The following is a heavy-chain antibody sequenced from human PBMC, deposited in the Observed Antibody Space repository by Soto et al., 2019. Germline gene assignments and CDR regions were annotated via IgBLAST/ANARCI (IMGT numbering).Heavy chain of an antibody. CDR2: IKSDGSGT. CDR3: ARGDGDYYDGNGYLGRH. J-gene: IGHJ4*02. V-gene: IGHV3-74*01. Sequence: GGSLRLSCAASGFTFSRYWMHWGRQAPGKGLVWVARIKSDGSGTIYADSVKGRLTISRDNARNTLYLQMNSLRAEDTAVYFCARGDGDYYDGNGYLGRHWGQGTLVTVSS. CDR1: GFTFSRYW. D-gene: IGHD3-22*01.